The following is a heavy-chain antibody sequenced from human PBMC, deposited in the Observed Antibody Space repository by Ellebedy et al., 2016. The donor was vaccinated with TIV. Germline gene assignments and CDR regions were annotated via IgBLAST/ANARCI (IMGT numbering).Heavy chain of an antibody. J-gene: IGHJ4*02. CDR3: ARARYSGNYYPYFDY. Sequence: SETLSLXXTVSGGSISSGDYYWSWIRQPPGKGLEWIGYIYYSGTTYYNPSLRSRITISVDTSRNQFSLKLSSVTAADTAVYYCARARYSGNYYPYFDYWGQGTLVTVSS. CDR2: IYYSGTT. D-gene: IGHD1-26*01. V-gene: IGHV4-30-4*01. CDR1: GGSISSGDYY.